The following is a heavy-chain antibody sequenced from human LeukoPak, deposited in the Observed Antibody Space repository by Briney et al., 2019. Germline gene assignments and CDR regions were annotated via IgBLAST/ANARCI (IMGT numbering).Heavy chain of an antibody. Sequence: PGGSLRLSCAASGFTFSTYAMSWVRQAPGKGLEWVSSVSTSGGDTYNADSVKGRFTISRDNSKNTLYLQMNSLRAEDTAVYYCAKHQEKWEIYLEAFDIWGQGTMVTVSS. CDR2: VSTSGGDT. CDR1: GFTFSTYA. CDR3: AKHQEKWEIYLEAFDI. D-gene: IGHD1-26*01. V-gene: IGHV3-23*01. J-gene: IGHJ3*02.